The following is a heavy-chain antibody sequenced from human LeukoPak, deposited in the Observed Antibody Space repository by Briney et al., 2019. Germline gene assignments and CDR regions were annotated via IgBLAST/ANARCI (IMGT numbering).Heavy chain of an antibody. CDR3: ARDRIQLWSSYFDY. J-gene: IGHJ4*03. V-gene: IGHV4-31*03. CDR2: IYYSGST. D-gene: IGHD5-18*01. CDR1: GGSISSGGYY. Sequence: PSETLSLTCTVSGGSISSGGYYWSWIRQHPGKGLEWIGYIYYSGSTYYNPSLKSRVTISVDTSKNQFSLKLSSVTAADTAVYYCARDRIQLWSSYFDYWGQGTAVTVSS.